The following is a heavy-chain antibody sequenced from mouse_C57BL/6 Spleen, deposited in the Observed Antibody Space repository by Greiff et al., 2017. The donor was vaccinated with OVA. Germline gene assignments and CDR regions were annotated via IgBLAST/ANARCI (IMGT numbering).Heavy chain of an antibody. CDR3: ARWYYGGRHAYYAMDY. CDR1: GYTFTDYY. V-gene: IGHV1-26*01. Sequence: VQLQQSGPELVKPGASVKLSCKASGYTFTDYYMNWVKQSPGQSLEWIGNINPNNGGTSYTEKFKGKATLTVDKSSSTAYMELSSLTSEDSAVYYGARWYYGGRHAYYAMDYWGQGTSVTVSS. CDR2: INPNNGGT. J-gene: IGHJ4*01. D-gene: IGHD1-1*01.